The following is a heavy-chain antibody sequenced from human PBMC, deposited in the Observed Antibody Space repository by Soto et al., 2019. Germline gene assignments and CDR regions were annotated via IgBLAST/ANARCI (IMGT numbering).Heavy chain of an antibody. Sequence: QVQLVQSGAEVKKPGSSVKLSCKASGGPFSSYHISWVRQAPGQGLEWVGRIIPILGRANNAQHFQGRVTITPVTSTHTAYMELRSLPPEDPAVYYCAHVCRTTSSNWFDPCGHGTLVTVSS. CDR2: IIPILGRA. J-gene: IGHJ5*02. CDR1: GGPFSSYH. CDR3: AHVCRTTSSNWFDP. V-gene: IGHV1-69*02. D-gene: IGHD2-2*01.